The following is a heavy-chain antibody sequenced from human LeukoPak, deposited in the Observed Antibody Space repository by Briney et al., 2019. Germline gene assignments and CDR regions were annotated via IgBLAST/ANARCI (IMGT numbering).Heavy chain of an antibody. CDR2: ICSSSSYI. D-gene: IGHD2-2*01. J-gene: IGHJ5*02. CDR3: ARDPQPGGGPPTSDWFDP. Sequence: KPGGSLRLSCAASGFTFSSYSMNWVRQAPGKALEGVTPICSSSSYIYYADSVKGRFTISRDNAKNSLYLQMNSLRAEDTAVYYCARDPQPGGGPPTSDWFDPWGQGTLVTVSS. CDR1: GFTFSSYS. V-gene: IGHV3-21*01.